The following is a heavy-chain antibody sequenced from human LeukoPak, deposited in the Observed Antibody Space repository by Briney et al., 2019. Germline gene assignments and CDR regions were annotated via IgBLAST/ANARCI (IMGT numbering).Heavy chain of an antibody. J-gene: IGHJ4*02. D-gene: IGHD3-10*01. CDR1: GFTFSNSG. CDR2: IRSDGNDK. Sequence: PGGSLRLSCAASGFTFSNSGMHWVRQAPGKGLEWVAFIRSDGNDKYYVDSVKGRFTISRDNSKNTLYLQMSSLRGEDTALYYCAKGAAMVRGVSSIFDYWGQGTLVTVSS. CDR3: AKGAAMVRGVSSIFDY. V-gene: IGHV3-30*02.